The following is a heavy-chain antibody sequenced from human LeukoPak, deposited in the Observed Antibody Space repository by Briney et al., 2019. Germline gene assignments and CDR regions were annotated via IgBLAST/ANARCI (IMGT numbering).Heavy chain of an antibody. CDR3: AKAGHYGSGSCYSDY. CDR2: ISGSGTTT. Sequence: PGGSLRLSCAASGFNFSNNVMSWVRQAPGRGLEWLSTISGSGTTTYYVDSVKGRFTVSRDNSKNTLYLQMSSLRAGDTAVYYCAKAGHYGSGSCYSDYWGRGTLVTVSP. J-gene: IGHJ4*02. CDR1: GFNFSNNV. D-gene: IGHD3-10*01. V-gene: IGHV3-23*01.